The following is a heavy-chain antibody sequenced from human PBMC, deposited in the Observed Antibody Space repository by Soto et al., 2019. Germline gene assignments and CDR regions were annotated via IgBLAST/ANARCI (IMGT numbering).Heavy chain of an antibody. CDR2: INGDSSDI. V-gene: IGHV1-3*01. CDR3: AREKGVVPAARVRYGMDV. Sequence: ASVKVSCKASGYSFTTYPMHWVRQAPGQRLEWMGWINGDSSDIKYSQKLQGRVTMTTDTSTSTAYMELRSLRSDDTAVYYCAREKGVVPAARVRYGMDVWGQGTTVTVSS. D-gene: IGHD2-2*01. J-gene: IGHJ6*02. CDR1: GYSFTTYP.